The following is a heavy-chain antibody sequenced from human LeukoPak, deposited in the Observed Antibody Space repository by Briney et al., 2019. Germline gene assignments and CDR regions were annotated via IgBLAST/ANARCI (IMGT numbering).Heavy chain of an antibody. CDR2: IYHGGRT. V-gene: IGHV4-38-2*02. CDR1: GYSISSGYY. J-gene: IGHJ5*02. D-gene: IGHD6-19*01. CDR3: ARDGPGYGSGWYGVWFDP. Sequence: SETLSLTCAVSGYSISSGYYWGWIRQPPGKGLEWIGSIYHGGRTYYNPSLKSRVTMAIDTSNNHLSLELRSVTAADTAAYYCARDGPGYGSGWYGVWFDPWGQGTLVTVSS.